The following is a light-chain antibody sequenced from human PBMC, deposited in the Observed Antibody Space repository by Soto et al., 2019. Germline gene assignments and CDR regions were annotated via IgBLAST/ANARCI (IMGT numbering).Light chain of an antibody. J-gene: IGKJ5*01. V-gene: IGKV1-39*01. CDR3: QQSYSTLSIS. CDR2: AAS. Sequence: DIQMTQSPSSLSASVGDRVTITCRASESISRHLNWYQQKPGKAPNLLIYAASTLQNGVPSRFSGSGSRTDFTLTISSLQPEDFATYYCQQSYSTLSISFGQGTRREIK. CDR1: ESISRH.